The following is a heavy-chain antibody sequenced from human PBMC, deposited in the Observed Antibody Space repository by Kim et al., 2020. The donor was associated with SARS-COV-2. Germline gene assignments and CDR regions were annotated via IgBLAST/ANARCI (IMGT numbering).Heavy chain of an antibody. J-gene: IGHJ4*02. CDR3: ATPLAYYYDSSGYFYSPFDY. CDR1: GGTFSSFA. Sequence: SVKVSCKASGGTFSSFAISWVRQAPGQGLEWMGGIIPMFGTANYAQKFHGRVTITAYESTSTAYMELSSLRSEDTAVYYCATPLAYYYDSSGYFYSPFDYWGQGALVTVSS. D-gene: IGHD3-22*01. CDR2: IIPMFGTA. V-gene: IGHV1-69*13.